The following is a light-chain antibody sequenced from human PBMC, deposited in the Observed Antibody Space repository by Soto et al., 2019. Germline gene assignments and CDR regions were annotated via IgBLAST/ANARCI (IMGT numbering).Light chain of an antibody. CDR1: SSNIGAGYD. V-gene: IGLV1-40*01. Sequence: QSVLTQPPSLSGAPGQRVTISCTGSSSNIGAGYDVHWYQQLPGASPKLLIYGNSNRPAGVPDRFSGSTSGTSASLAITGLQAEDEADYYCQSYHSSLNVVLFGGGTKLTVL. CDR3: QSYHSSLNVVL. J-gene: IGLJ2*01. CDR2: GNS.